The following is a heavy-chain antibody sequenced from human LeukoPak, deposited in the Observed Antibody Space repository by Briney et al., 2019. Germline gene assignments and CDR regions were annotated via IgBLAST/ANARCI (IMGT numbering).Heavy chain of an antibody. CDR2: IYYSGST. Sequence: SETLSLTCTVSGGSISSSSYYWGWIRQPPGKGLEWMGSIYYSGSTNYNPSLKSRVTISVVTSRNQFSLKLSSVTAADTAVYYCARGGWSYYYYMDVWGKGTTVTVSS. D-gene: IGHD2-15*01. J-gene: IGHJ6*03. CDR3: ARGGWSYYYYMDV. V-gene: IGHV4-39*07. CDR1: GGSISSSSYY.